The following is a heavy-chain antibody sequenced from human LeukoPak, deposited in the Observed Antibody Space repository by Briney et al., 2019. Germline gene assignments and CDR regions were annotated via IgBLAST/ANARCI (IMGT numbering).Heavy chain of an antibody. CDR3: AKSACSSTSCYRFDY. Sequence: SLRLSCAASGFTFDDYAMHWVRQAPGKGLEWVSGISWNSGSIGYADSVKGRFTISRDNAKNSLYLQMNSLRAEDMALYYCAKSACSSTSCYRFDYWGQGTLVTVSS. CDR1: GFTFDDYA. CDR2: ISWNSGSI. V-gene: IGHV3-9*03. J-gene: IGHJ4*02. D-gene: IGHD2-2*01.